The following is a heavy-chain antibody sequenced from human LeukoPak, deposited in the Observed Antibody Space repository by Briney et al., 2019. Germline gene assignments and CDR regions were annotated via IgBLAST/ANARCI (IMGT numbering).Heavy chain of an antibody. Sequence: GGSLRLSCAASGFTFSSYGMHWVRQAPGKGLEWVAVIWYDGSNKYYADSVKGRFTISRDNSKNTLYLQMNSLRAEDTAVYYCARGPPGITAAGSFCDYWGQGTLVTVSS. D-gene: IGHD6-13*01. CDR3: ARGPPGITAAGSFCDY. J-gene: IGHJ4*02. CDR2: IWYDGSNK. V-gene: IGHV3-33*01. CDR1: GFTFSSYG.